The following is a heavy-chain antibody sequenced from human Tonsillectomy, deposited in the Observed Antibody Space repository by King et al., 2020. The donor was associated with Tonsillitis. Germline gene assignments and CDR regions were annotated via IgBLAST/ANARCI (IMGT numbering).Heavy chain of an antibody. V-gene: IGHV3-30-3*01. CDR2: ISYDGSNK. J-gene: IGHJ4*02. D-gene: IGHD3-10*01. CDR3: ARGPVYYGSGSYFDY. CDR1: GFTFSSYA. Sequence: VQLVESGGGVVQPGRSLRLSYAASGFTFSSYAMHWVRQAPGKGLEWVAVISYDGSNKYYADSVKGRFTISRDNSKNTLYLQMNSLRAEDTAVYYCARGPVYYGSGSYFDYWGQGTLVTVSS.